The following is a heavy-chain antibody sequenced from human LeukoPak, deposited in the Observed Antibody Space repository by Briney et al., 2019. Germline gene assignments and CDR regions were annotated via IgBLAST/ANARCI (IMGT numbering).Heavy chain of an antibody. Sequence: SETLSLTCTVSGGSISSYYWSWIRQPPGKELEWIGYIYYSGSTNYNPSLKSRVTISVDTSKNQFSLKLSSVTAADTAVYYCARDQLEGRQGRVFDYGGQGTLVSVSS. J-gene: IGHJ4*02. CDR2: IYYSGST. CDR3: ARDQLEGRQGRVFDY. V-gene: IGHV4-59*01. D-gene: IGHD1-1*01. CDR1: GGSISSYY.